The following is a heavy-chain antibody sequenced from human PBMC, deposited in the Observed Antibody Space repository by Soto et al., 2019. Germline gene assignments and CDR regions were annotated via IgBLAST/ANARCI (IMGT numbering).Heavy chain of an antibody. CDR1: EFTFSYYC. CDR2: IHSAGSST. V-gene: IGHV3-74*03. J-gene: IGHJ3*01. Sequence: EVQLVESGGGLVQPGGSLRLSCVASEFTFSYYCMHWVRQAPGKGLVWVSRIHSAGSSTTYADSVMGRFTISRDNAKNSLYLQTACLRAEDTAVYYCARGDVGAFDLWGQGTMVTVSS. CDR3: ARGDVGAFDL. D-gene: IGHD3-16*01.